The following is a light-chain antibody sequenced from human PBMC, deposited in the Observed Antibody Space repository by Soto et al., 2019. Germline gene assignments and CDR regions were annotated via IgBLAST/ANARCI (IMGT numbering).Light chain of an antibody. Sequence: QSVLTQPASVSGSPGQSITISCTGTSSDVGGYNYVSWYQQHPGKAPKLMIYEVSNRPSGVSNRFSGSKSGNTASLTISGLQAEDEADYYCSSYTSSSARSKVFGTGTKLTVL. J-gene: IGLJ1*01. CDR3: SSYTSSSARSKV. V-gene: IGLV2-14*01. CDR2: EVS. CDR1: SSDVGGYNY.